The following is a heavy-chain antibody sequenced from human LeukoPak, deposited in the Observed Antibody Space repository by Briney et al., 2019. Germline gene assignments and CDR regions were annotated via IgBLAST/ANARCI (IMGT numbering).Heavy chain of an antibody. J-gene: IGHJ6*02. CDR1: GFNFDDYA. V-gene: IGHV3-9*01. CDR2: ISWYSGI. CDR3: AKDYRGWYFSYGMDV. D-gene: IGHD6-19*01. Sequence: PGRSLRLSCAASGFNFDDYAIHWVRQAPGKGVEWVSCISWYSGIGYADSVQGRFTISRDNANNSLYLQMNSLRPEDTALYYCAKDYRGWYFSYGMDVWGQGTTVTVSS.